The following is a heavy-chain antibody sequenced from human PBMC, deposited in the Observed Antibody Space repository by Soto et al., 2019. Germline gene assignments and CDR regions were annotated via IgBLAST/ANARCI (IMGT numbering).Heavy chain of an antibody. V-gene: IGHV1-46*03. J-gene: IGHJ2*01. CDR1: GYTFTSSY. CDR2: INPSGGS. Sequence: QVQLVQSGAEVKKPGASVKVSCKASGYTFTSSYMHWVRQAPGQGLEWMGIINPSGGSSYAQKFQGRVTMTRDTSTSTVYMELSSVTSEDTAVYYCARDRIPPKGATGYWYFDLWGRGTLVTVSS. CDR3: ARDRIPPKGATGYWYFDL. D-gene: IGHD1-1*01.